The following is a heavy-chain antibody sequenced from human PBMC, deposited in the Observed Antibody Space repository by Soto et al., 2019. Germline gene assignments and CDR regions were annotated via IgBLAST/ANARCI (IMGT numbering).Heavy chain of an antibody. CDR1: GGIFSNFG. D-gene: IGHD5-12*01. J-gene: IGHJ4*02. CDR2: IVPVFGRP. Sequence: PSVKVSCKASGGIFSNFGIIWVRQAPGQGLEWMGGIVPVFGRPNYAQRFRGRLTITADESTSTGYMELISLRSDDTAVYYCAREGSGYNFWGQGTQVTVSS. V-gene: IGHV1-69*13. CDR3: AREGSGYNF.